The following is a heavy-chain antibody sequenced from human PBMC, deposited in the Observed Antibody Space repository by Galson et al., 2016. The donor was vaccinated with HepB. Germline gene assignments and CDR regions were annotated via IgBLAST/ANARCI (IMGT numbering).Heavy chain of an antibody. CDR1: GGSLSGYY. V-gene: IGHV4-34*01. D-gene: IGHD2-8*01. CDR3: ARVSVSCSNGFCFTTAFDI. CDR2: INLPGSA. J-gene: IGHJ3*02. Sequence: SETLSLTCAVSGGSLSGYYWSWLRQPPGKGLEWIGEINLPGSANYNPSLKSRVTISIDTSKNQFSLRQTSVTAADTSVYYCARVSVSCSNGFCFTTAFDIWGQGTMVTLSS.